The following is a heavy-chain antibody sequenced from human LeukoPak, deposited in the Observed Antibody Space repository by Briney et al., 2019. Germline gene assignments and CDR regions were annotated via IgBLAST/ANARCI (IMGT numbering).Heavy chain of an antibody. D-gene: IGHD7-27*01. V-gene: IGHV3-53*01. Sequence: GGSLRLSCAASGFTVNSYYMSWVRQAPGKGLEWISVIYSAGNTYYADSVMGRFTISRDISKNTLYLQMDSLRAGDTAIYYCSTSNWWGQGTLVTVSS. CDR2: IYSAGNT. J-gene: IGHJ4*02. CDR3: STSNW. CDR1: GFTVNSYY.